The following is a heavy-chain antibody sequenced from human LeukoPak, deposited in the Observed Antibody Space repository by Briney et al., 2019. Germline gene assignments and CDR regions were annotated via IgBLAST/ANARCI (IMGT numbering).Heavy chain of an antibody. Sequence: ASVKVSCKASGYTFTGYYMHWVRQAPGQGLEWMGWINPNSGGTNYAQKFQGRVTMTRDTSISTAYMELSSLRSEDTAVYYCATFSIYDSSGYYPARDWFDPWGQGTLVTVSS. J-gene: IGHJ5*02. CDR2: INPNSGGT. CDR1: GYTFTGYY. D-gene: IGHD3-22*01. V-gene: IGHV1-2*02. CDR3: ATFSIYDSSGYYPARDWFDP.